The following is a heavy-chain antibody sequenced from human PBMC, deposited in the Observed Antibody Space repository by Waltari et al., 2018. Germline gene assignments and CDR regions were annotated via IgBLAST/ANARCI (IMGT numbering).Heavy chain of an antibody. Sequence: QVQLVQSGAEVKKPGASVKVSCKASGYTFTSYAMHWVRQAPGQRLEWMGWINAGNGNTKYSQKFQGRVTITRDTSASTAYMELSSLRSEDTAVYYCARVSSCSGGSCYWGFDYWGQGTLVTVSS. CDR3: ARVSSCSGGSCYWGFDY. D-gene: IGHD2-15*01. CDR2: INAGNGNT. CDR1: GYTFTSYA. V-gene: IGHV1-3*01. J-gene: IGHJ4*02.